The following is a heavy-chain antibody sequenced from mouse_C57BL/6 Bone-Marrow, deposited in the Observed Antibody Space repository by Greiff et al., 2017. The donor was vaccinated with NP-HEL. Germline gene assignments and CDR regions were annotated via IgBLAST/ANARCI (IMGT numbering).Heavy chain of an antibody. J-gene: IGHJ3*01. V-gene: IGHV1-4*01. CDR3: ARSDGYYPAWFAY. CDR1: GYTFTSYT. D-gene: IGHD2-3*01. Sequence: QVQLQQSGAELARPGASVKMSCKASGYTFTSYTMHWVKQRPGQGLEWIGYINPSSGYTKYNQKFKDKATLTADKSSSTAYMQLSSLTSEDSAVYYCARSDGYYPAWFAYWGQGTLVTVSA. CDR2: INPSSGYT.